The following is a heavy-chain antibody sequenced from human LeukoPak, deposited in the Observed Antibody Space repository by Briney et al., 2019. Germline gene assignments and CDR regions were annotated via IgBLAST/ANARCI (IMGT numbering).Heavy chain of an antibody. CDR2: IYYSGST. CDR1: GGSISSSSYY. D-gene: IGHD3-22*01. V-gene: IGHV4-39*07. J-gene: IGHJ4*02. Sequence: SETLSLTCTVSGGSISSSSYYWGWIRQPPGKGLEWIGSIYYSGSTYYNPSLKSRVTISVDTSKNQFSLKLSSVTAADTAVYYCASLYYYDSSGYLGFHFDYWGQGTLVTVSS. CDR3: ASLYYYDSSGYLGFHFDY.